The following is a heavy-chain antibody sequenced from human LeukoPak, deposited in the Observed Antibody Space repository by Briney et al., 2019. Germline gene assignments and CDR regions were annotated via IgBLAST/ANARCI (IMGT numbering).Heavy chain of an antibody. J-gene: IGHJ4*02. CDR1: GLAFSDYW. Sequence: PGGSLRLSCAASGLAFSDYWMSWVRQAPGKGLEWVANIKPDGGHQNYVDSVKGRFTISRDNAKNSLYLQMNSLRAEDTAVYYCARSLDYYDSSGYVWGQGTLVTVSS. CDR3: ARSLDYYDSSGYV. V-gene: IGHV3-7*04. D-gene: IGHD3-22*01. CDR2: IKPDGGHQ.